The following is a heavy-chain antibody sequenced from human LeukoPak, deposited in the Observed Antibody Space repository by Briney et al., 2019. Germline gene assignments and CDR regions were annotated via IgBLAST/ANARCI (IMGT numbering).Heavy chain of an antibody. J-gene: IGHJ6*02. V-gene: IGHV3-30*03. CDR3: ARDRSIYFYGMDV. CDR2: ISYDGNNK. CDR1: GLTFSNHG. Sequence: GGSLRLSCAASGLTFSNHGMHWVRQAPGKGLEWVAVISYDGNNKYCTDSVKGRFTISRDNSRNTLYLQMNSLRAEDTAVYYCARDRSIYFYGMDVWGQGTTVTVSS. D-gene: IGHD6-6*01.